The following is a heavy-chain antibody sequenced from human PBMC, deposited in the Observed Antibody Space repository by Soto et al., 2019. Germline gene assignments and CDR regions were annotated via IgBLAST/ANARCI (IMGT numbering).Heavy chain of an antibody. Sequence: QVQLQESGPGLVKPSETLSLTCTVSGDSISTYYWNWVRQPLGKGLEWIGYIYYLGRTNYNPSLRRRVXTXFXXSKNQSSRNLNSVPAADTAVYDSARDLVGLTHFGYWGQGILVTVSS. CDR3: ARDLVGLTHFGY. CDR1: GDSISTYY. V-gene: IGHV4-59*01. J-gene: IGHJ4*02. CDR2: IYYLGRT. D-gene: IGHD2-8*02.